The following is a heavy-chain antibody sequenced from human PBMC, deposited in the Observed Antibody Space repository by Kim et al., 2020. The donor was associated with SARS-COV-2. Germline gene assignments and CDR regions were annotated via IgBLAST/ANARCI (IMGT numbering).Heavy chain of an antibody. CDR1: GYNFPSYW. J-gene: IGHJ4*02. CDR3: ARSAGPYDYYFDY. Sequence: GESLKISCKTSGYNFPSYWIGWVRQMPGKGLEWMGIIYPGDSDSRYSPSFRGQVTFSADKSTTTAYLQWSSLKASDTAMYYCARSAGPYDYYFDYWGQGTLVTVSS. CDR2: IYPGDSDS. V-gene: IGHV5-51*01. D-gene: IGHD3-16*01.